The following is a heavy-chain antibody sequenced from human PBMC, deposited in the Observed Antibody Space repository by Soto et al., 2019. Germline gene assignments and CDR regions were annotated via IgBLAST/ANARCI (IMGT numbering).Heavy chain of an antibody. Sequence: PGGSLRLSCAASGFSLRSYAVTWVRQVPGKGLEWVSVISGTAESVYYADSVKGRFTISRDNSRNTVYLKMNFLRAEDTALYYCAKLPMIRGNALDLWGQGTMVTV. CDR2: ISGTAESV. V-gene: IGHV3-23*01. D-gene: IGHD3-10*01. J-gene: IGHJ3*01. CDR1: GFSLRSYA. CDR3: AKLPMIRGNALDL.